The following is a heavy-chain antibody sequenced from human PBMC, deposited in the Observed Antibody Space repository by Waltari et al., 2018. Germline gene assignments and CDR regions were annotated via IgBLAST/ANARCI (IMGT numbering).Heavy chain of an antibody. CDR1: GFSLRTSGVG. D-gene: IGHD3-3*01. Sequence: QITLKESGPTLVKPTQTLKLTCTFSGFSLRTSGVGVVWLRQPPGKALEWLALIYWNDDKRYSPSLKSRLTITKDTSKNQVVLTMTNMDPVDTATYYCASDFWSGYQFDYWGQGTLVTVSS. V-gene: IGHV2-5*01. CDR3: ASDFWSGYQFDY. CDR2: IYWNDDK. J-gene: IGHJ4*02.